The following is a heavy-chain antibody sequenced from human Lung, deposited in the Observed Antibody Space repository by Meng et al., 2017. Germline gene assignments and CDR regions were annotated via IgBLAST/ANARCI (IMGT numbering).Heavy chain of an antibody. J-gene: IGHJ4*02. CDR2: INHSGST. V-gene: IGHV4-34*01. CDR1: GGSFSNYY. CDR3: ARGPTTMAHDFDY. D-gene: IGHD4-11*01. Sequence: VQLQRLCAGLMKPSETLSLTGVVSGGSFSNYYWSWIRQPPGKGLEWIGEINHSGSTNYNPSLESRATISVDTSQNNLSLKLSSVTAADSAVYYCARGPTTMAHDFDYWGQGTLVTVSS.